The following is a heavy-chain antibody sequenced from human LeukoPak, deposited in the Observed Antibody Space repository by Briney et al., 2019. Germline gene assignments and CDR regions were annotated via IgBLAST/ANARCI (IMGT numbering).Heavy chain of an antibody. D-gene: IGHD6-13*01. Sequence: SVKVSCKASGGTFSSYAISWVRQAPGQGLEWMGGIIPIFGTANYAQKFQGRVTITTDESTSTAYMELSSLRSEDTAVYYCARELAAAGTAGIWGQGTLVTVSS. CDR1: GGTFSSYA. CDR2: IIPIFGTA. CDR3: ARELAAAGTAGI. J-gene: IGHJ4*02. V-gene: IGHV1-69*05.